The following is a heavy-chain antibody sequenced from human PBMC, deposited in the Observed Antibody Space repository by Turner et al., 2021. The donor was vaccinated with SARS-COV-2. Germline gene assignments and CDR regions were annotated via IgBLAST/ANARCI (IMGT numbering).Heavy chain of an antibody. CDR1: GGSLSGYY. V-gene: IGHV4-34*01. CDR2: VHPDGTT. CDR3: ARGDDPRKSGVV. J-gene: IGHJ4*02. D-gene: IGHD3-3*01. Sequence: QVQLQQWGAGPLKPSEPLSLLCAVNGGSLSGYYWTWIRQPPVKGLEWIEEVHPDGTTYYNPSLKSRVSMSVDTSKNQFSLKLNSVTAADTAFYYCARGDDPRKSGVVWGQGTLVTVSS.